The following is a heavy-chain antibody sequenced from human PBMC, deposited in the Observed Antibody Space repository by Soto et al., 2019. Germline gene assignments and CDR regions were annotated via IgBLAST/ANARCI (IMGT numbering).Heavy chain of an antibody. CDR2: FISSSRTI. Sequence: EVQLVESGGGLVQPGGSLRLSCAASGFTVSSYRMNWVRQAPGKGLEWGSSFISSSRTIYYADSVKGRFTISRDNAKNSLYLKMNSLRDEDTAVYYCAREGGSYDFDYWGQGTRVPVSS. CDR3: AREGGSYDFDY. V-gene: IGHV3-48*02. J-gene: IGHJ4*02. CDR1: GFTVSSYR. D-gene: IGHD1-26*01.